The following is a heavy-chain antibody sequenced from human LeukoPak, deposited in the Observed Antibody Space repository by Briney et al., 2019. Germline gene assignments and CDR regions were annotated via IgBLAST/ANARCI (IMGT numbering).Heavy chain of an antibody. D-gene: IGHD6-13*01. J-gene: IGHJ4*02. CDR1: EYSFPNYC. CDR2: IYPDDSDT. V-gene: IGHV5-51*01. CDR3: AIGRGGQQLGDY. Sequence: GGSLQISCKHSEYSFPNYCIGWVRQLPGKGLEWMGIIYPDDSDTRYSPSFQGQVTISADKSISTAYLQWSSLKASDTAMYYCAIGRGGQQLGDYWGQGTLVTVSS.